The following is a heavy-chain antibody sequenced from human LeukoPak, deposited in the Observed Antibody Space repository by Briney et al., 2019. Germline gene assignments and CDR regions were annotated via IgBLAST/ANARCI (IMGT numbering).Heavy chain of an antibody. V-gene: IGHV1-69*02. D-gene: IGHD6-6*01. CDR1: GGTFSSYT. J-gene: IGHJ5*02. Sequence: ASVKVSCKASGGTFSSYTISWVRQAPGQGLEWMGRIIPILGIANYAQKFQGRVTITADKSTSTAYMELSSLRSEDTAVYYCASDFGGRIAAPLGRHWFDPWGQGTLVTVSS. CDR2: IIPILGIA. CDR3: ASDFGGRIAAPLGRHWFDP.